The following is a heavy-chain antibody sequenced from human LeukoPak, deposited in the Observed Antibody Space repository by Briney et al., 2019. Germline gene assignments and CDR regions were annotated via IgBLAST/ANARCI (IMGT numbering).Heavy chain of an antibody. V-gene: IGHV4-59*01. Sequence: PSETLSLTCTVSGGSISSYYWSWIRQPPGKGLEWIGYIYYGGSTNYNPSLKSRVTISVDTSKNQFSLKLSSVTAADTAVYYCARDAGGSGSYSFFDYWGQGTLVTVSS. D-gene: IGHD3-10*01. J-gene: IGHJ4*02. CDR2: IYYGGST. CDR1: GGSISSYY. CDR3: ARDAGGSGSYSFFDY.